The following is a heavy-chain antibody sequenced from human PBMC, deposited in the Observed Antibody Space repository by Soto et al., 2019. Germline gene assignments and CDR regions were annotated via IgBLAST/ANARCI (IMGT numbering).Heavy chain of an antibody. CDR1: GDTFTFTNYY. CDR2: INPRGGTT. D-gene: IGHD5-12*01. J-gene: IGHJ4*02. V-gene: IGHV1-46*01. Sequence: QVQLVQSGAELKKPGASVKVSCKASGDTFTFTNYYMYWVRQAPGQGLEWMAIINPRGGTTIYAQKFQGRVTMTRDTSTSTVYVELSSLRSEDTAVYYCATRRVNSGYVSSGDYDSWGQGNLVTVSS. CDR3: ATRRVNSGYVSSGDYDS.